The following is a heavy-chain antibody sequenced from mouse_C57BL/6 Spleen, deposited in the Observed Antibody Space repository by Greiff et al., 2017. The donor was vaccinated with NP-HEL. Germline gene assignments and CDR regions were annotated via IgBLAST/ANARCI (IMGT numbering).Heavy chain of an antibody. V-gene: IGHV7-3*01. Sequence: EVKVVESGGGLVQPGGSLSLSCAASGFTFTDYYMSWVRQPPGKALEWLGFIRNKANGYTTEYRAYVKGRFTISRDNSQSILYLQMNALRAEDSATYYCARYSRITTVVHYAMDYWGQGTSVTVSS. CDR1: GFTFTDYY. J-gene: IGHJ4*01. D-gene: IGHD1-1*01. CDR3: ARYSRITTVVHYAMDY. CDR2: IRNKANGYTT.